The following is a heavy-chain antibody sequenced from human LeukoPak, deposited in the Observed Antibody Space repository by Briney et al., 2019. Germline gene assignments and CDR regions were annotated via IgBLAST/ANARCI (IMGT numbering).Heavy chain of an antibody. CDR3: ARDLRSRRSYFYDGSGYRSFDI. J-gene: IGHJ3*02. D-gene: IGHD3-22*01. CDR1: GYTFTSYG. CDR2: ISAYNRNT. Sequence: GASVKVSRKASGYTFTSYGISWVRQAPGQGLEWMGWISAYNRNTNYAQKLQGRVTMTTDISTSTAYMELRSLRSDDTAVYYCARDLRSRRSYFYDGSGYRSFDIWGQGTMVTVSS. V-gene: IGHV1-18*01.